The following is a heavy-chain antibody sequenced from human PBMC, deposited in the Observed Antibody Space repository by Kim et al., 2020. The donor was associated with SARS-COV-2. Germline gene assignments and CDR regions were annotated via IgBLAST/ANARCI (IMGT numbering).Heavy chain of an antibody. J-gene: IGHJ6*03. CDR1: GGTFSSYA. D-gene: IGHD2-2*03. CDR3: ARGGYCSSTSCLLGYYYYMDV. Sequence: SVKVSCKASGGTFSSYAISWVRQAPGQGLEWMGRIIPILGIANYAQKFQGRVTITADKSTSTAYMELSSLRSEDTAVYYCARGGYCSSTSCLLGYYYYMDVWGKGTTVTVSS. V-gene: IGHV1-69*04. CDR2: IIPILGIA.